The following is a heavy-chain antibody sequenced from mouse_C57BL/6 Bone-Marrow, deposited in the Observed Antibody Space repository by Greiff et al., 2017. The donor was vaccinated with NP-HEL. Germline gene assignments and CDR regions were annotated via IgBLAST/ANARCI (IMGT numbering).Heavy chain of an antibody. CDR3: ARGDYGPWFAY. CDR2: FYPGDGDT. D-gene: IGHD1-1*02. Sequence: VQLQQSGPELVKPGASVKISCKASGYAFSSSWMNWVKQRPGKGLEWIGRFYPGDGDTNYNGKFKGKATLTADKSSSTAYMQLSSLTSEDSAVYFCARGDYGPWFAYWGQGTLVTVSA. CDR1: GYAFSSSW. J-gene: IGHJ3*01. V-gene: IGHV1-82*01.